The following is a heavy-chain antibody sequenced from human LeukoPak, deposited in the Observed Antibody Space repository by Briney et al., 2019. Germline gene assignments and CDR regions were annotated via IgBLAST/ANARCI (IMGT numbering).Heavy chain of an antibody. J-gene: IGHJ3*02. Sequence: RGSLRLSCAASGFSFSNYEMNWVRQAPGKGLEWVSYISTTGNTIYYADSVQGRFSISRDNARNSLYLLMNSLRAEDTAIYYCARDKRIANHYLGAFDIWGQGTMLTVSS. CDR3: ARDKRIANHYLGAFDI. CDR2: ISTTGNTI. CDR1: GFSFSNYE. D-gene: IGHD2-21*01. V-gene: IGHV3-48*03.